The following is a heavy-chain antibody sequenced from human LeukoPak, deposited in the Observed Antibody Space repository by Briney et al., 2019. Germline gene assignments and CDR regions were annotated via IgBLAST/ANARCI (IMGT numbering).Heavy chain of an antibody. CDR1: GGSFSGYY. V-gene: IGHV4-34*01. D-gene: IGHD5-12*01. CDR2: INHSGST. Sequence: PSETLSLTCAVYGGSFSGYYWSWIRQPPGKGLEWIGEINHSGSTNYNPSLKSRVTISVDTSKNQFSLKLSSVTAADTAVYYCARRHSGYGYGTWSYYYYGMDVWGQGTTVTVSS. CDR3: ARRHSGYGYGTWSYYYYGMDV. J-gene: IGHJ6*02.